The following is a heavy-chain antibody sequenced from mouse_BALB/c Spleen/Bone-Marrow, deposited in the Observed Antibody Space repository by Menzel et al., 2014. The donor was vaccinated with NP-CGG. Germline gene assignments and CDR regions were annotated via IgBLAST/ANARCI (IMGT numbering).Heavy chain of an antibody. Sequence: EVMLVESGGGLVKPGGSLKLSCAASGFTFSSYAMSWVRQTPEKRLEWVATISSGGCYTYYPDSVKGRFTISRDNAKNTLYLQLIRLRSEDTAMYYCARKSYYDYDGRPWFAYWGQGTLLTVSA. CDR2: ISSGGCYT. V-gene: IGHV5-9-1*01. J-gene: IGHJ3*01. CDR1: GFTFSSYA. CDR3: ARKSYYDYDGRPWFAY. D-gene: IGHD2-4*01.